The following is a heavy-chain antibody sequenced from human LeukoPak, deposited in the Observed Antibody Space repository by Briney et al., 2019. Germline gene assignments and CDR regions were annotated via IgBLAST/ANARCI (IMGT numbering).Heavy chain of an antibody. D-gene: IGHD6-13*01. CDR2: IKQDGSEK. J-gene: IGHJ3*02. CDR3: IAAAGYDAFDI. Sequence: GGSLRLSCAASGFTFSSYWMSWVRQAPGKGLEWVANIKQDGSEKYYVDSVKGRFTISRDNAKNSLYLQMNSLRAEDTAVYYCIAAAGYDAFDIWGQGTMVTVSS. CDR1: GFTFSSYW. V-gene: IGHV3-7*01.